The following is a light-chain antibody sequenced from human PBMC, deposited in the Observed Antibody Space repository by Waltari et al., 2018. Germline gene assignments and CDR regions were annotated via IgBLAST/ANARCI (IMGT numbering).Light chain of an antibody. Sequence: EMVSTQPPGTLSSSPGERGTLSCTASQSVRPNYLAWYQQTPAQAPRLILYGASSRATGIPDRFSGSGSGTDFTLTIRRLEPEDFAVYYCQHYGSSPYTFGQGAKLEIK. J-gene: IGKJ2*01. V-gene: IGKV3-20*01. CDR3: QHYGSSPYT. CDR2: GAS. CDR1: QSVRPNY.